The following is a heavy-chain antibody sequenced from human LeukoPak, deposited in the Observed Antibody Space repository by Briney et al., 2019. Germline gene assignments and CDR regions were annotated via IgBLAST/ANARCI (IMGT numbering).Heavy chain of an antibody. Sequence: PSETLSLTCTVSGGSISSSSYYWGWIRQPPGKGLEWIGSIYYSGSTYYNPSLKSRVTISVDTSKNQFSPKLSSVTAADTAVYYCARHAPGIAVAGIYYWGQGTLVTVSS. CDR2: IYYSGST. CDR3: ARHAPGIAVAGIYY. V-gene: IGHV4-39*01. D-gene: IGHD6-19*01. J-gene: IGHJ4*02. CDR1: GGSISSSSYY.